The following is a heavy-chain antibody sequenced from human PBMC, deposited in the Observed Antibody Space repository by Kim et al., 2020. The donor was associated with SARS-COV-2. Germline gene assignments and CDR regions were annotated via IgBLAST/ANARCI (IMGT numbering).Heavy chain of an antibody. CDR2: ISYDGSNK. Sequence: GGSLRLSCAASGFTFSSYAMHWVRQAPGKGLEWVAVISYDGSNKYYADSVKGRFTISRDNSKNTLYLQMNSLRAEDTAVYYCARGRDCSGGSCYSGYYGMDVWGQGTTVTVSS. CDR1: GFTFSSYA. CDR3: ARGRDCSGGSCYSGYYGMDV. D-gene: IGHD2-15*01. J-gene: IGHJ6*02. V-gene: IGHV3-30*04.